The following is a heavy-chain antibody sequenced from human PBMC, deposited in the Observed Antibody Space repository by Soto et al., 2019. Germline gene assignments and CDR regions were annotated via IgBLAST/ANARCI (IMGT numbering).Heavy chain of an antibody. CDR1: GYTFSNYA. V-gene: IGHV1-3*01. J-gene: IGHJ6*02. Sequence: ASVKVSCKASGYTFSNYAMHWVRQAPGQRLEWMGWINAGNGNTKYSQKFQGRVTMTRNTSISTAYMELSSLRSEDTAVYYCARGRVYYYDSSGPKPRYYGMDVWGQGTTVTVS. D-gene: IGHD3-22*01. CDR2: INAGNGNT. CDR3: ARGRVYYYDSSGPKPRYYGMDV.